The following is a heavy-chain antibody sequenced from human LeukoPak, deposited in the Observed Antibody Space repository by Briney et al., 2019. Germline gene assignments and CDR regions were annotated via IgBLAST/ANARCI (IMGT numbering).Heavy chain of an antibody. V-gene: IGHV3-21*01. Sequence: GGSLRLSRAASGFTFSSYSMNWVRQAPGKGLEWVSSISSSSSYIYYADSVKGRFTISRGNAKNSLYLQMNSLRAEDTAVYYCARGAPGSSQPVDYWGQGTLVTVSS. D-gene: IGHD6-13*01. CDR1: GFTFSSYS. CDR3: ARGAPGSSQPVDY. J-gene: IGHJ4*02. CDR2: ISSSSSYI.